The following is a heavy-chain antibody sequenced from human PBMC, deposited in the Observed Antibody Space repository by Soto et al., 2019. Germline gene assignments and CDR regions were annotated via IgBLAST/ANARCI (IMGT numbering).Heavy chain of an antibody. CDR3: ARYYDFWRAGYYYMDV. CDR2: ISGSGSSI. CDR1: GFTFSSYA. D-gene: IGHD3-3*01. Sequence: GGSLRLSCAASGFTFSSYAMSCVRQAPGKGLEWVSDISGSGSSIYYADSVKGRFTISRDNAKNSLYLQMNSLRAEDTAVYYCARYYDFWRAGYYYMDVWGKGTTVTVSS. V-gene: IGHV3-48*04. J-gene: IGHJ6*03.